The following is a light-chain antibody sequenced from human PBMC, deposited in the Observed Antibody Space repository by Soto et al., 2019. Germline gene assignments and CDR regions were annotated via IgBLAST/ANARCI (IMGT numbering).Light chain of an antibody. CDR1: IIETNS. V-gene: IGLV3-21*02. J-gene: IGLJ3*02. CDR2: DDS. CDR3: QVWDSRDDHLWV. Sequence: SYELTQPPSVSVAPRQTARITCGGNIIETNSVHWYQQKPGQAPVLVVYDDSDRPPGSPERFSGSKSGNTATLTISRVEAGDEADYYCQVWDSRDDHLWVFRGGTKLTVL.